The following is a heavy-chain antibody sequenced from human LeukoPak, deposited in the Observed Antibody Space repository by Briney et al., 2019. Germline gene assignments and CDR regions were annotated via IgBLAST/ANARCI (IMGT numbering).Heavy chain of an antibody. V-gene: IGHV4-59*08. J-gene: IGHJ4*02. CDR3: ARPKQSSGYYPFDY. CDR1: GGSISSYY. D-gene: IGHD3-22*01. CDR2: IYYSGST. Sequence: PSETLSLTCTVSGGSISSYYWSWIRQPPGKGLEWIGYIYYSGSTNYNPSLKSRVTISVDTSKNQFSLKLSSVTAADTAVYYCARPKQSSGYYPFDYWGQGTLVTVSS.